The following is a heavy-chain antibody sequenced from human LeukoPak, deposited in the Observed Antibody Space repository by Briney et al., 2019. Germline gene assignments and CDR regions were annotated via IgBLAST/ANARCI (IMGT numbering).Heavy chain of an antibody. CDR3: PPGGGWELGY. CDR1: GFTYSTYW. J-gene: IGHJ4*02. CDR2: INQGGSGK. Sequence: SGGSLRLSCAASGFTYSTYWMSWVRQAPGKGLEWVAIINQGGSGKYYVDSVKGRFTISRDNAKNSLYLQMNSLRAEDTAVYYCPPGGGWELGYWGQGTLVTVSS. V-gene: IGHV3-7*03. D-gene: IGHD1-26*01.